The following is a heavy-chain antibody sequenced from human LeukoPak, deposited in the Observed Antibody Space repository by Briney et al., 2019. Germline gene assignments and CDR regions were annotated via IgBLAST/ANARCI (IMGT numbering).Heavy chain of an antibody. Sequence: GGSLRLSCAASGFTFSSYEMNWVRQAPGKGLEWVSYISSSGSTIYYADSVKGRFTISRDNAKNSLYLQMNSLRAEDTAVYYCARGDLSGSYVPFDYWGQGTLVTVSS. CDR3: ARGDLSGSYVPFDY. CDR2: ISSSGSTI. J-gene: IGHJ4*02. CDR1: GFTFSSYE. D-gene: IGHD1-26*01. V-gene: IGHV3-48*03.